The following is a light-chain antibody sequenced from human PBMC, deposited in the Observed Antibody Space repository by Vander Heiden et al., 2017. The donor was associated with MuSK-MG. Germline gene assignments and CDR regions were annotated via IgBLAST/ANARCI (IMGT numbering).Light chain of an antibody. Sequence: EIVMTQSPATLSVSPGERATLSCRASQSVSSNLAWYKQKPGQAPRLLIYGASSRATGIPVRFSGSGSGTEFTLTIGSLQSEDFAVYYCQQDNNWPRTFGQGTKVEI. CDR2: GAS. V-gene: IGKV3-15*01. CDR1: QSVSSN. J-gene: IGKJ1*01. CDR3: QQDNNWPRT.